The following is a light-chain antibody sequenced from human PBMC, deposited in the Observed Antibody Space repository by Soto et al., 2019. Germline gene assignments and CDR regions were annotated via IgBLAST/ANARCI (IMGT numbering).Light chain of an antibody. CDR3: QSYDSSLSGWV. CDR2: GNS. CDR1: SSNIGAGYD. V-gene: IGLV1-40*01. Sequence: QSVLTQPPSVSGAPGQRVTISCTGSSSNIGAGYDVHWYQQLPGTAPKLLIYGNSNRPSGVPDRFSGSKSGTSASLAITGLQAEDEADYYWQSYDSSLSGWVFGGGTKLTDL. J-gene: IGLJ3*02.